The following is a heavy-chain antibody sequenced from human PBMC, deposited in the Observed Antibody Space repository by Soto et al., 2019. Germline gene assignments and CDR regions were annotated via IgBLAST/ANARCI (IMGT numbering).Heavy chain of an antibody. J-gene: IGHJ5*02. Sequence: VKVSCKASCYTFTSYGISWVRQAPGQGLEWMGWISAYNGNANYAQKLQGRVTMTTDTSTSTAYMELRSLRSDDTAVYYCARQLLVGSWFDPWGQGTLVTVSS. V-gene: IGHV1-18*01. D-gene: IGHD2-8*02. CDR1: CYTFTSYG. CDR2: ISAYNGNA. CDR3: ARQLLVGSWFDP.